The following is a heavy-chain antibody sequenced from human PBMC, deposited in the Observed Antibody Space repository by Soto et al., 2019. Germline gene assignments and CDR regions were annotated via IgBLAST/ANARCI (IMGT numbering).Heavy chain of an antibody. Sequence: GGSLRLSCAASGFTFSSYSMNWVRQAPGKGLEWVSSISSSSSYIYYADSVKGRFTISRDNAKNSLYLQMNSLRAEDTAVDYCARDASITMVRGVIRYWGQGTLVTVSS. CDR1: GFTFSSYS. V-gene: IGHV3-21*01. CDR2: ISSSSSYI. D-gene: IGHD3-10*01. J-gene: IGHJ4*02. CDR3: ARDASITMVRGVIRY.